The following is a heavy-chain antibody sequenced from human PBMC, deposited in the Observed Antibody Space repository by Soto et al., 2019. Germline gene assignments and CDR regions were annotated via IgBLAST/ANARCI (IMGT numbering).Heavy chain of an antibody. V-gene: IGHV1-69*02. D-gene: IGHD4-17*01. Sequence: QVNLVQSGAEVRKPGSSVKVSCKTSGATLNNYIIGWVRQAPGQGLEWMGRIIPILGIPNYSQRFQDRLTITADRSTSTFYMELSSLRSDDTAIYFCARGGVVDYGDYNTWGQGTLVTVSS. CDR3: ARGGVVDYGDYNT. CDR2: IIPILGIP. J-gene: IGHJ5*02. CDR1: GATLNNYI.